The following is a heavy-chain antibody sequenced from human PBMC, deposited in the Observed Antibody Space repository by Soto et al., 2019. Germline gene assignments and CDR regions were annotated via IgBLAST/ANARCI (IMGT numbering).Heavy chain of an antibody. Sequence: GGSLRLSCAASGFTFSSYAMHWVRQAPGKGLEWVAVISYDGSNKYYADSVKGRFTISRDNSKNTLYLQMNSLRAEDTAVYYCARDSRRGMDVWGQGTTVTASS. CDR3: ARDSRRGMDV. J-gene: IGHJ6*02. CDR2: ISYDGSNK. CDR1: GFTFSSYA. V-gene: IGHV3-30-3*01.